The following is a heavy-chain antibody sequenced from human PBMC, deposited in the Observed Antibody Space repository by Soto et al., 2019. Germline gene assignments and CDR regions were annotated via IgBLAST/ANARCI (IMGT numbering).Heavy chain of an antibody. CDR1: VDSVSSGNYY. J-gene: IGHJ5*02. D-gene: IGHD3-16*01. CDR2: IYFTGNT. V-gene: IGHV4-61*01. Sequence: SETLGVTCIFSVDSVSSGNYYWSWIRQPPGKGLECIGSIYFTGNTNYNPSLKSRLTMSIDTSRNLFSLRLGSVTAADTAVYYCGRVPVDTYMIYWSDPWGQGTMVTVSS. CDR3: GRVPVDTYMIYWSDP.